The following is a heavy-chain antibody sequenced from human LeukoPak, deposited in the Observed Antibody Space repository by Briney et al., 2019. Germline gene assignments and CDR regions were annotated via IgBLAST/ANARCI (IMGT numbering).Heavy chain of an antibody. CDR3: AREKNDGFDI. J-gene: IGHJ3*02. Sequence: GGSLRLSCVASGFTFSSYGMHWVRQAPGKGLEWVAVIWYDGSDKYYADSVKGRFTISRDNSKNTLYLQMNSLRAEYTAVYYCAREKNDGFDIWGQGTMVTVSS. CDR2: IWYDGSDK. V-gene: IGHV3-33*01. CDR1: GFTFSSYG.